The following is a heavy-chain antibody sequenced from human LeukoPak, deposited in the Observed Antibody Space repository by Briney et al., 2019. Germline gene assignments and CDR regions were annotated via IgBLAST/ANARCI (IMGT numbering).Heavy chain of an antibody. V-gene: IGHV3-30*03. D-gene: IGHD6-13*01. J-gene: IGHJ4*02. Sequence: GGSLRLSCAASGFTFSSYGMHWVRQAPGKGLEWVAVISYDGSNKYYADSVKGRFTISRDNSKNTLYLQMNSLRAEDTAVYYCARRRYSSSWYIDYWGQGTLVTVSS. CDR2: ISYDGSNK. CDR1: GFTFSSYG. CDR3: ARRRYSSSWYIDY.